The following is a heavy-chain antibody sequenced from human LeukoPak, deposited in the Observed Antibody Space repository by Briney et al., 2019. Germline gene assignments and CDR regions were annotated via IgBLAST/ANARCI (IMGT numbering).Heavy chain of an antibody. CDR2: IYPGDSDT. D-gene: IGHD4/OR15-4a*01. J-gene: IGHJ5*02. V-gene: IGHV5-51*01. CDR3: ARRADPPAGWFDP. Sequence: GESLKISCKGSGYSFTTYWIGWVRQMPGKGLESMGIIYPGDSDTRYSPSFQGQVTISADKSISTAYLQWSSLKASDTAMYYCARRADPPAGWFDPWGQGTLVTVSS. CDR1: GYSFTTYW.